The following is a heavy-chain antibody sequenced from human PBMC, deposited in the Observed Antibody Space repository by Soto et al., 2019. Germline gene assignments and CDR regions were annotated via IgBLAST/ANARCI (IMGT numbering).Heavy chain of an antibody. Sequence: TLSLTCSVSGGSVRSGNHFWNWIRQPPGRGLEWLGYMYYTGVTNYNPSLKSRVSMSVDTSKDQFSLNLTSLTAADTAVYYCARGGEPLGHYGLDVWGQGTTVTVSS. D-gene: IGHD3-10*01. CDR3: ARGGEPLGHYGLDV. CDR2: MYYTGVT. V-gene: IGHV4-61*01. CDR1: GGSVRSGNHF. J-gene: IGHJ6*02.